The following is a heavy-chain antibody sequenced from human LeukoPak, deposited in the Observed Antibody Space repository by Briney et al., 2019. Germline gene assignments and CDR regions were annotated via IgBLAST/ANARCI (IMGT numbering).Heavy chain of an antibody. J-gene: IGHJ4*02. CDR2: ISGSGGGT. Sequence: GGSLRLSCAASGFTFSSYAMSWVRQAPREGLEWVSGISGSGGGTYYADSVKGRFTISRDNSKNTLYLQMNSLRAEDTAVYYCAKDKAAPGYCTSDSCYSDYWGQGTLVTVSS. CDR3: AKDKAAPGYCTSDSCYSDY. CDR1: GFTFSSYA. D-gene: IGHD2-15*01. V-gene: IGHV3-23*01.